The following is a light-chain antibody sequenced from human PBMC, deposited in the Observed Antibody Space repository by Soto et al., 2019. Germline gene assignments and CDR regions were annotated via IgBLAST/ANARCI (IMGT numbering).Light chain of an antibody. J-gene: IGKJ1*01. CDR3: HQRRSWPRT. V-gene: IGKV3-11*01. CDR2: QTS. Sequence: EIVLTQSPATLSSFPGDRVTLSCRASQYINTRLAWYQHRPGQAPRLLIYQTSIRAAGIPARFSASGSGTDLTLTISDVQPEDFALYYCHQRRSWPRTCGQGTKV. CDR1: QYINTR.